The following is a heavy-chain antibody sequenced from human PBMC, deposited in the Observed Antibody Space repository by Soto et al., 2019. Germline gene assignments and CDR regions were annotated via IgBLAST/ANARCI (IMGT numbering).Heavy chain of an antibody. V-gene: IGHV1-69*13. CDR3: ARDLTVGATPSWFDP. CDR2: IIPIFGTA. D-gene: IGHD1-26*01. Sequence: SVKVSCKASGCTFSSYAISCVRQAPGQGLEWMGGIIPIFGTANYAQKFQGRVTITADESTSTAYMELSSLRSEDTAVYYCARDLTVGATPSWFDPWGQGTLVTVSS. CDR1: GCTFSSYA. J-gene: IGHJ5*02.